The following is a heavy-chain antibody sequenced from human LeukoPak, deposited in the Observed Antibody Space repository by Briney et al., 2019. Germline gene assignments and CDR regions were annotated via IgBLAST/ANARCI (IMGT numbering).Heavy chain of an antibody. D-gene: IGHD3-3*01. CDR3: ASRGSITIFGVVNGWFDP. J-gene: IGHJ5*02. CDR1: GGTFSSYA. Sequence: SVKVSCKASGGTFSSYAISWVRQAPGQGLEWMGGIIPIFGTANYAQKFQGRVTITTDESTSTAYMELSSLRSEDTAVYYCASRGSITIFGVVNGWFDPWGQGTLVTVSS. CDR2: IIPIFGTA. V-gene: IGHV1-69*05.